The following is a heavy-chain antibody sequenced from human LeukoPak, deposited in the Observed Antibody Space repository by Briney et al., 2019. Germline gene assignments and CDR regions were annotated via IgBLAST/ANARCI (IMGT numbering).Heavy chain of an antibody. J-gene: IGHJ4*02. Sequence: SENLSLTCAVSGGSISTYYWTWLRQPAGKALEWIGRVYSSGSTDYSPSLKSGVSMSVASSRNQFSLTMTSVTAADAAVYFCGRGLQATPTVYYFDFWGQGTLVTVSS. V-gene: IGHV4-4*07. CDR1: GGSISTYY. CDR3: GRGLQATPTVYYFDF. CDR2: VYSSGST. D-gene: IGHD1-1*01.